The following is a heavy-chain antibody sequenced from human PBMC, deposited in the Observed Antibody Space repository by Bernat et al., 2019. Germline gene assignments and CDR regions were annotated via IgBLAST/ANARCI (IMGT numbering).Heavy chain of an antibody. CDR1: GCTFSSYG. CDR2: IWYEGSNK. J-gene: IGHJ6*02. D-gene: IGHD2-2*02. Sequence: QVQLVESGGGVVQPGRSVRLSCAASGCTFSSYGMHWVRQAPGKGMEWVAVIWYEGSNKYSAGSMMGRFTISRDNSKNTLYLQVISLSDEDTAVYYCGGEYRHYYYYGMDVWGQGTTVTVSS. CDR3: GGEYRHYYYYGMDV. V-gene: IGHV3-33*01.